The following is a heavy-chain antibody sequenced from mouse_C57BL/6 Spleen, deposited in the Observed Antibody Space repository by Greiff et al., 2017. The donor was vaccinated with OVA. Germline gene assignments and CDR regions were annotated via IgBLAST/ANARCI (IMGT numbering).Heavy chain of an antibody. CDR1: GYTFTSYW. V-gene: IGHV1-69*01. CDR3: ARYDYDGYFDV. J-gene: IGHJ1*03. CDR2: IDPSDSYT. D-gene: IGHD2-4*01. Sequence: VQLQQSGAELVMPGASVKLSCKASGYTFTSYWMHWVKQRPGQGLEWIGEIDPSDSYTNYNQKFKGKSTLTVDKSSSTAYMQLSSLTSEDSAVYYCARYDYDGYFDVWGTGTTVTVSS.